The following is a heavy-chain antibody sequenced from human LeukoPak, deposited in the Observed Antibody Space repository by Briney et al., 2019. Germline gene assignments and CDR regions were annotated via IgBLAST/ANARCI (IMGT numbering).Heavy chain of an antibody. Sequence: ASVKVSCKASGYTFTSYGISWVRQAPGQGLEWMGWISAYNGNTNYAQKLQGRVTMTTDTSTSTAYMELRRLRSDDTAVYYCARGLSDTYYDFWSGYPYPHAFDIWGQGTMVTVSS. CDR3: ARGLSDTYYDFWSGYPYPHAFDI. CDR1: GYTFTSYG. CDR2: ISAYNGNT. D-gene: IGHD3-3*01. J-gene: IGHJ3*02. V-gene: IGHV1-18*01.